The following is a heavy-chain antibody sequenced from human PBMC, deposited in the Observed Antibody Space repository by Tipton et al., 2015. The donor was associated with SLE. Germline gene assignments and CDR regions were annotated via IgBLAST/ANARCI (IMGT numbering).Heavy chain of an antibody. CDR2: MNPNSGNT. J-gene: IGHJ4*02. V-gene: IGHV1-8*01. CDR1: GYIFTSRD. Sequence: QSGPEAKKPGASVKVSCKASGYIFTSRDINWVRQATGQGLEWMGWMNPNSGNTGYAQKFQGRVTMTRNTSISTAYMELSSLRSDDTAVYFCARVYGGNSAYWGQGTLVTVSS. D-gene: IGHD4-23*01. CDR3: ARVYGGNSAY.